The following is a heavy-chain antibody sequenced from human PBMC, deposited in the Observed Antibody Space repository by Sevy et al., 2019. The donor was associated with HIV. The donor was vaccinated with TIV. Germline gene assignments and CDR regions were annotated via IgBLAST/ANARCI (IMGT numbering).Heavy chain of an antibody. CDR1: GFTFSNYA. J-gene: IGHJ4*02. CDR3: MKEVSQYSYSDY. CDR2: ISGSADAK. D-gene: IGHD5-18*01. Sequence: GGSLRLSCAASGFTFSNYAMSWVRKPPGKGLEWVSAISGSADAKYYTDSVKGRFTISRDNSKNTVYLQMNSLRAEDTSVYYCMKEVSQYSYSDYWGQGTLVTVSS. V-gene: IGHV3-23*01.